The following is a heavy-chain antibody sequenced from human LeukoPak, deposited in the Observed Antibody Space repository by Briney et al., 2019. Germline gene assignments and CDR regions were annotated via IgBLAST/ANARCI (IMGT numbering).Heavy chain of an antibody. CDR1: GFTFNDYG. CDR2: INWNGAST. J-gene: IGHJ4*02. Sequence: GGSLRLSCAASGFTFNDYGVSWVRQGPGKGLEWVSGINWNGASTGYADSVKGRFTMSRDNAENSLYLQMTSLRAEDTALYYCARVTVYYDSSGYFDSWGQGTLVTVSS. V-gene: IGHV3-20*04. CDR3: ARVTVYYDSSGYFDS. D-gene: IGHD3-22*01.